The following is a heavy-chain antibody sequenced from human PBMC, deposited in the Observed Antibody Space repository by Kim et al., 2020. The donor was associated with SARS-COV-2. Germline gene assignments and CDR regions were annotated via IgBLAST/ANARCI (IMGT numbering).Heavy chain of an antibody. Sequence: GGSLRLSCAASGFTFSSYAMHWVRQAPGKGLEWVAVISYDGSNKYYADSVKGRFTISRDNSKNTLYLQMNSLRAEDTAVYYCARDAFPDYGERRYNWFDP. D-gene: IGHD4-17*01. J-gene: IGHJ5*02. CDR1: GFTFSSYA. CDR3: ARDAFPDYGERRYNWFDP. CDR2: ISYDGSNK. V-gene: IGHV3-30-3*01.